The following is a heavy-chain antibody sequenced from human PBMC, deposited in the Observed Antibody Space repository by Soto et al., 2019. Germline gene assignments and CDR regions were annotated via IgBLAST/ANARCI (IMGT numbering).Heavy chain of an antibody. CDR2: IYYSGSS. Sequence: SETLSLTCAVSGDSISSGGFSWSWIRQPPGKGLEWIGYIYYSGSSNYNPSLKSRVTISVDRSKNQFSLKLSSVTAADTAVYYCARAHYGDYGYGMDVWGQGTTVTVSS. CDR1: GDSISSGGFS. D-gene: IGHD4-17*01. J-gene: IGHJ6*02. CDR3: ARAHYGDYGYGMDV. V-gene: IGHV4-30-2*01.